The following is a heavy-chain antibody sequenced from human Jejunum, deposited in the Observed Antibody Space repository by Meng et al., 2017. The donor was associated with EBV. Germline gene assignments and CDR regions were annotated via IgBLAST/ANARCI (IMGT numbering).Heavy chain of an antibody. Sequence: QLRLPGTGPGLARTSETLASASTVSGGSISSSDYYWGWIRQPPGKGLECIGNIYYRGSTYYNPSLKSRVTISVDTSKNQFSLKLSSVTAADTAVYYCARSVSSGYSTWLDPWGQGTLVTVSS. V-gene: IGHV4-39*07. CDR1: GGSISSSDYY. D-gene: IGHD3-22*01. J-gene: IGHJ5*02. CDR3: ARSVSSGYSTWLDP. CDR2: IYYRGST.